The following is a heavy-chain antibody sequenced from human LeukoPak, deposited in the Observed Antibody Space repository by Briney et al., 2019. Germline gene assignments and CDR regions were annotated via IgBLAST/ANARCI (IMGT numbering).Heavy chain of an antibody. CDR3: ARHRYLGYCSSTGCPRPPFDY. J-gene: IGHJ4*02. CDR1: GGSISSSSYY. CDR2: INHSGST. V-gene: IGHV4-39*01. Sequence: SETLSLTCTVSGGSISSSSYYWSWIRQPPGKGLEWIGEINHSGSTNYNPSLKSRVTISVDTSKNQFSLKLSSVTAADTAVYYCARHRYLGYCSSTGCPRPPFDYWGQGTLVTVSS. D-gene: IGHD2-2*01.